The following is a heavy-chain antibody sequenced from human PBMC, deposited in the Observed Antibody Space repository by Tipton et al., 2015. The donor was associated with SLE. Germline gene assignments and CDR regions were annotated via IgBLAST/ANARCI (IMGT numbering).Heavy chain of an antibody. J-gene: IGHJ4*02. CDR2: KYISGTS. Sequence: TLSLTCSVSGDSVTSGLYYWSWIRQAAGKGLEWIGRKYISGTSNHNPSLKSRVTISVDTSKNEFSLKLDSVTAADTAVYYCARDRSDNPSFDYWGQGALVTVSS. D-gene: IGHD1-14*01. CDR3: ARDRSDNPSFDY. CDR1: GDSVTSGLYY. V-gene: IGHV4-61*02.